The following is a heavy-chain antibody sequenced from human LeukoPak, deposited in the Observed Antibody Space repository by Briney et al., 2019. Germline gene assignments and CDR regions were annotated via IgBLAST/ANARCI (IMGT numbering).Heavy chain of an antibody. CDR1: GFTFGSYA. CDR3: ARNHHNSGGRCDF. Sequence: GGSLRLSCAASGFTFGSYAKSWVRQAPGRGLEWVSAISGSGGNTYYADSVKGRFTISRDNSKNTLYLQMNSLRADDTAVYYCARNHHNSGGRCDFWGQGTLVTVSS. J-gene: IGHJ4*02. CDR2: ISGSGGNT. D-gene: IGHD2-15*01. V-gene: IGHV3-23*01.